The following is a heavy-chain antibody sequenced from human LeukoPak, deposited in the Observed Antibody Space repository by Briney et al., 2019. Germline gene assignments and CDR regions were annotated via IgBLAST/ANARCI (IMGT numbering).Heavy chain of an antibody. CDR3: ARGYNYGHDY. CDR2: VISHSGGT. J-gene: IGHJ4*02. CDR1: GYTFTSYG. Sequence: ASVKVSCKASGYTFTSYGISWVRQALGQGLEWMGRVISHSGGTNYAPRFQGRVAMTRDTSTSTAYMELSRLKSDDTAVYYCARGYNYGHDYWGQGTLVTVSS. V-gene: IGHV1-2*06. D-gene: IGHD5-18*01.